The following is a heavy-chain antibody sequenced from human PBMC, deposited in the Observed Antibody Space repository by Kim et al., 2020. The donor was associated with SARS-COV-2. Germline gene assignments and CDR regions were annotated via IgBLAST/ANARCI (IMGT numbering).Heavy chain of an antibody. J-gene: IGHJ5*02. CDR2: INTNTGNP. D-gene: IGHD3-16*01. CDR1: GYTFKSYA. Sequence: ASVKVSCKASGYTFKSYAMNWVRQAPGQGLEWMGWINTNTGNPTYAQGFTGRFVFSLDTSVSTAYLQISSLKAEDTAVYYCARRGGLGRDERWFDPWGQGTLVTVSS. V-gene: IGHV7-4-1*02. CDR3: ARRGGLGRDERWFDP.